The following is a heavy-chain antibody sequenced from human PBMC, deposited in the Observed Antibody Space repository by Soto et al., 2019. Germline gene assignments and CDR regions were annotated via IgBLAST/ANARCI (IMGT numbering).Heavy chain of an antibody. CDR2: ISGSGGST. V-gene: IGHV3-23*01. Sequence: EVQLLESGGGLVQPGGSLRLSCAASGFTFSSYAMSWVRQDPGKGLEWVTAISGSGGSTDYADSVKGRFTISRDNSKNTLYLQMNSLRAEDTAVYYCAKVTPEYYDSSSCYPYWGQGTLVTVSS. D-gene: IGHD3-22*01. CDR1: GFTFSSYA. CDR3: AKVTPEYYDSSSCYPY. J-gene: IGHJ4*02.